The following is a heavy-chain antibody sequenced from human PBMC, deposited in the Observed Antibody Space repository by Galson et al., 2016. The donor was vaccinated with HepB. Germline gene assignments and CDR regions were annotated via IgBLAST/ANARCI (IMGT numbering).Heavy chain of an antibody. Sequence: TLSLTCTVSGDSISSRYWSWVRQPPGKGLEWIGNIYYSGGTNYNPSLKSRVTISVDKSKNQSSLRLSSVSAADTALYFCTKRGVFYSGSGELARTVSPPFDSWGQGTLVTVSS. CDR3: TKRGVFYSGSGELARTVSPPFDS. CDR1: GDSISSRY. J-gene: IGHJ4*02. CDR2: IYYSGGT. V-gene: IGHV4-59*11. D-gene: IGHD3-10*01.